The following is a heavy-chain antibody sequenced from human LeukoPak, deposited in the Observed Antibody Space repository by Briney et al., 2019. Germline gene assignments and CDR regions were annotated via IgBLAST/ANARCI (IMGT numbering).Heavy chain of an antibody. Sequence: GASVKVSCKASGFTFTSSAMQWVRQARGQRLEWIGWIVVGSGNTNYAQKFQERVTITRDMSTSTAYMELSSLRSEDTAVYYCAAGGYQSGSYHDYWGQGTLVTVSS. D-gene: IGHD1-26*01. J-gene: IGHJ4*02. CDR3: AAGGYQSGSYHDY. CDR2: IVVGSGNT. CDR1: GFTFTSSA. V-gene: IGHV1-58*02.